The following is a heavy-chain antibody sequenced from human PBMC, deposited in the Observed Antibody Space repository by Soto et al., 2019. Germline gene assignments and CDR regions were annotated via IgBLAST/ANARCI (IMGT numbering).Heavy chain of an antibody. Sequence: PGESLKISCKGSGYSFTSYWVSWMRQMPGKGLEWMGRIDPSDSYTNYNPPFQGHVTISVDKSISTAYLQWSSLKASDTAMYYCARLYGGNSGMDVWGQGTTVTVSS. D-gene: IGHD4-17*01. CDR2: IDPSDSYT. CDR1: GYSFTSYW. V-gene: IGHV5-10-1*01. CDR3: ARLYGGNSGMDV. J-gene: IGHJ6*02.